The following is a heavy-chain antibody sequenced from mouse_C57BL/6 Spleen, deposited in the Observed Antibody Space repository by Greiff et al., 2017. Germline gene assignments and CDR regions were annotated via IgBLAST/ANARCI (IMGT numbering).Heavy chain of an antibody. Sequence: QVQLKQSGPGLVQPSQSLSITCTVSGFSLTSYGVHWVRQSPGKGLEWLGVIWSGGSTDYNAAFISRLSISKDNSKSQVFFKMNSLQADDTAIYYCARKEGLGSFAYWGQGTLVTVAA. CDR3: ARKEGLGSFAY. J-gene: IGHJ3*01. V-gene: IGHV2-2*01. D-gene: IGHD4-1*01. CDR2: IWSGGST. CDR1: GFSLTSYG.